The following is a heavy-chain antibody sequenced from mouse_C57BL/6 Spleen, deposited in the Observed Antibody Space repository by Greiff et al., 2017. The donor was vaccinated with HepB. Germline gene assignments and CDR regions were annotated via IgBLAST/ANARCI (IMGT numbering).Heavy chain of an antibody. J-gene: IGHJ1*03. Sequence: EFQLQQSGAELVRPGASVKLSCTASGFNIKDDYMHWVKQRPEQGLEWIGWIDPENGDTEYASKFQGKATITADTYSNTAYLQLSSLTSEDTAVYYCTTLYFDVWGTGTTVTVSS. V-gene: IGHV14-4*01. CDR1: GFNIKDDY. CDR2: IDPENGDT. CDR3: TTLYFDV.